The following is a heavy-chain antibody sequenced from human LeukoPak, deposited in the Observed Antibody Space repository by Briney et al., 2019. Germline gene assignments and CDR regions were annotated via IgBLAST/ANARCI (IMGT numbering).Heavy chain of an antibody. D-gene: IGHD6-19*01. CDR2: IYYSGST. Sequence: SETLSLTCTSGGSISSSSYYWGWIRQPPGKGLEWIGTIYYSGSTYYNASLKSRVTISVDTSKNHFSLKLSSVTSADTAVYYCARRSSGGGLFDYWGQGTLVTVSS. V-gene: IGHV4-39*02. J-gene: IGHJ4*02. CDR3: ARRSSGGGLFDY. CDR1: GGSISSSSYY.